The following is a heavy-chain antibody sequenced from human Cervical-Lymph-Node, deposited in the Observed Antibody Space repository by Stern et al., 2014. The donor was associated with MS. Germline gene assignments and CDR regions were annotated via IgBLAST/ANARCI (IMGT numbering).Heavy chain of an antibody. Sequence: QVQLVESGAEMKKPGASVQVSCKPSGFTFTNYYIHWLRQAPGQRPEWMGRISPKNGDTNYGPKFQGRVTMTRDPSIDLVSLEVTRLRFDEPAVYYCAENMDVWGQGTTVTVSS. J-gene: IGHJ6*02. V-gene: IGHV1-2*02. CDR2: ISPKNGDT. CDR1: GFTFTNYY. CDR3: AENMDV.